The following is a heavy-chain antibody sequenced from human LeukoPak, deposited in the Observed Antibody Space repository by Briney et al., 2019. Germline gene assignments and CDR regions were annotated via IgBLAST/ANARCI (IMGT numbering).Heavy chain of an antibody. CDR3: ARQVGYSSGWYIY. D-gene: IGHD6-19*01. CDR2: IYYSGST. Sequence: SETLSLTCTVSGSSISTYYWSWIRQPPGKGLEWIGHIYYSGSTNYNPSLKSRVTISVDTSNNQFSLKLTSVTAADTAVYYCARQVGYSSGWYIYWGQGTLVTVSS. CDR1: GSSISTYY. J-gene: IGHJ4*02. V-gene: IGHV4-59*08.